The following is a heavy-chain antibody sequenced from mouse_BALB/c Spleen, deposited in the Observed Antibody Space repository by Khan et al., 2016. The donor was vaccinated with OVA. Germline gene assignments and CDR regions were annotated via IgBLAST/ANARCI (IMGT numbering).Heavy chain of an antibody. J-gene: IGHJ2*01. Sequence: QVQLQQSGAELVKAGASVKMSCKASGYTFTSYWMHWVQQRLGQGLEWFAETNPTNGRTYYNEKFKSKATLTVDKSSSTAYMLLSGPTFEDSAVYDCARIKKIVATYFDYWGQGTTLTVSS. V-gene: IGHV1S81*02. CDR2: TNPTNGRT. D-gene: IGHD1-1*01. CDR1: GYTFTSYW. CDR3: ARIKKIVATYFDY.